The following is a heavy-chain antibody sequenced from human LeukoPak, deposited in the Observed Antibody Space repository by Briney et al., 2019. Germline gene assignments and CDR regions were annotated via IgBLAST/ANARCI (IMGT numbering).Heavy chain of an antibody. V-gene: IGHV1-69*06. CDR3: ARVSDEYYYYYMDV. CDR2: IIPIFGTA. CDR1: GGTFSSYA. Sequence: SVTVSCKASGGTFSSYAISWVRQAPGQGLEWMGGIIPIFGTANYAQKFQGRVTITADKSTSTAYMELSSLRSEDTAVYYCARVSDEYYYYYMDVWGKGTTVTVSS. J-gene: IGHJ6*03.